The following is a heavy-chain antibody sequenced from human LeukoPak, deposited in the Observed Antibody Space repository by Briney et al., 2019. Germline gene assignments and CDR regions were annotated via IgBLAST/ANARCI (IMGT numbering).Heavy chain of an antibody. CDR1: GGTFSSYA. J-gene: IGHJ2*01. CDR3: AKLEGFYGGNSDWYFDL. Sequence: GASVNVSCKASGGTFSSYAISWVRQAPGQGLEWMGGIIPIFGTASYAQKFQGRVTITADESTSTAYMELSSLRSEDTAVYYCAKLEGFYGGNSDWYFDLWGRGTLVTVSS. CDR2: IIPIFGTA. V-gene: IGHV1-69*13. D-gene: IGHD4-23*01.